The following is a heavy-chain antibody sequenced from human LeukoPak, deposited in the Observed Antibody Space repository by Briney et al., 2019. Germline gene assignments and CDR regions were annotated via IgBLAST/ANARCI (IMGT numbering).Heavy chain of an antibody. CDR1: GFTFSRYG. V-gene: IGHV3-7*03. CDR3: ARDRGSQDY. J-gene: IGHJ4*02. D-gene: IGHD3-10*01. Sequence: GGSLRLSCAASGFTFSRYGMHWVRQAPGKGLEWVANIKQDGSEKYYVDSVKGRFTISRDNAKNSLYLQMNSLRAEDTAVYYCARDRGSQDYWGQGTLVTVSS. CDR2: IKQDGSEK.